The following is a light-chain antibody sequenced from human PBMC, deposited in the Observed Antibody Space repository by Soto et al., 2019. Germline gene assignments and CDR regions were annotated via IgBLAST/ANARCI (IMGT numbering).Light chain of an antibody. J-gene: IGKJ3*01. V-gene: IGKV3-11*01. Sequence: VLTQSPDTVSLSPGERANLSCRASQSVDRYVAWYQQKLGQAPRLLIYDAYTRATGVGDRYTGSGSETDFNLTITSLEPEDFAVYYCQQRSNWPITFGPGTKVDIK. CDR1: QSVDRY. CDR2: DAY. CDR3: QQRSNWPIT.